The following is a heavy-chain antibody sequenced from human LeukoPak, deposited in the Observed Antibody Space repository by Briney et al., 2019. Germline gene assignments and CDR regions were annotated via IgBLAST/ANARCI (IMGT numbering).Heavy chain of an antibody. J-gene: IGHJ6*02. CDR1: GGSISSGSYY. V-gene: IGHV4-61*02. Sequence: SETLSLTCTVSGGSISSGSYYWSWIRQPAGKGLEWIGRICTSGSTNYNPSLKSRVTISVDTSKNQFSLKLSSVTAADTAVYYCARDGLAQNPYYYYYGMDVWGQGTTVTVSS. CDR2: ICTSGST. CDR3: ARDGLAQNPYYYYYGMDV. D-gene: IGHD5-12*01.